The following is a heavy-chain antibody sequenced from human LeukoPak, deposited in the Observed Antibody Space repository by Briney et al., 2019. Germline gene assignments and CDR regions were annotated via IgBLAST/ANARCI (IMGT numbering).Heavy chain of an antibody. CDR1: GFTVSSNY. D-gene: IGHD3-22*01. J-gene: IGHJ4*02. CDR3: ARAYDSSGYRFDY. CDR2: IYSGGST. V-gene: IGHV3-66*01. Sequence: PGRSLRLSCAASGFTVSSNYMSWVRQAPGKGLEWVSVIYSGGSTYYADSVKGRFTISRDNSKNTLYLQMDSLRAEDTAVYYCARAYDSSGYRFDYWGQGTLVTVSS.